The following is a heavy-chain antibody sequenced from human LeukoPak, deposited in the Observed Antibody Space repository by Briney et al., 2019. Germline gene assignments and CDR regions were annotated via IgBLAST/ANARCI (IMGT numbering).Heavy chain of an antibody. CDR1: GFRFSDFA. CDR3: ARHDSFIPF. D-gene: IGHD5-18*01. CDR2: ISDSGRAT. V-gene: IGHV3-23*01. Sequence: GGSLRLSCVASGFRFSDFAMSWVRQAPGKGLEWVSSISDSGRATYYTDSVKGRCTISRDNSKNTLNLQLNNVRAEDTALYFCARHDSFIPFWGQGMQVTVSS. J-gene: IGHJ4*02.